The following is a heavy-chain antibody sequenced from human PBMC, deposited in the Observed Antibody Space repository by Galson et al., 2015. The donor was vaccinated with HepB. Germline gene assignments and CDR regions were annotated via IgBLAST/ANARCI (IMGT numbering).Heavy chain of an antibody. CDR3: ARGLGYCSGGSCYRDPQFDP. J-gene: IGHJ5*02. V-gene: IGHV3-74*01. D-gene: IGHD2-15*01. CDR1: GFTFSSYW. CDR2: INSDGSST. Sequence: SLRLSCAASGFTFSSYWMHWVRQAPGKGLVWVSRINSDGSSTSYADPVKGRFTISRDNAKNTLYLQMNSLRAEDTAVYYCARGLGYCSGGSCYRDPQFDPWGQGTLVTVSS.